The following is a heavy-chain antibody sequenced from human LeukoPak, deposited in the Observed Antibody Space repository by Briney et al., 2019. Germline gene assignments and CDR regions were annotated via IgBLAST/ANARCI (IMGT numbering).Heavy chain of an antibody. CDR2: IYTSGST. D-gene: IGHD3-16*01. J-gene: IGHJ3*02. CDR1: GGSISSYY. CDR3: ARLRGEPNAFDI. V-gene: IGHV4-4*07. Sequence: SETLSLTRTVSGGSISSYYWSWIRQPAGKGLEWIGRIYTSGSTNYNPSLKSRVSISGDTSKNQISLRLNSVTAADTAVYYCARLRGEPNAFDIWGQGTMVTVSS.